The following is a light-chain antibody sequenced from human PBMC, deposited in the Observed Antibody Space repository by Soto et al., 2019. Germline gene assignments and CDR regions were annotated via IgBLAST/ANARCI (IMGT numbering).Light chain of an antibody. CDR3: SSYTSSTTLV. J-gene: IGLJ2*01. CDR1: TSDVGSYNL. CDR2: EVN. V-gene: IGLV2-14*01. Sequence: QSALTQPASVSGSPGQSITISCTGTTSDVGSYNLVSWYQQYPGKVPKLRIYEVNNRPSGVSSRFSGSKSGNTASLTISGLQSEDEAHDYCSSYTSSTTLVFGGGTKLTVL.